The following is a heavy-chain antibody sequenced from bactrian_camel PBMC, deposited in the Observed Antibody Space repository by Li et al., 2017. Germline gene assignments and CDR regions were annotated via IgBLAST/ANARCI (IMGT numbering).Heavy chain of an antibody. CDR1: GPTLSSAC. Sequence: HVQLVESGGGTVQAGGSLRLSCAASGPTLSSACMAWVRQGPGKEREGVAAIYEDGKTSYAEPVKGRFTISKDRTDNTLTLQMTGLKPDDTATYYCALRNGDCSWTASVYKYWGQGTQVTVS. J-gene: IGHJ4*01. CDR3: ALRNGDCSWTASVYKY. V-gene: IGHV3S26*01. CDR2: IYEDGKT. D-gene: IGHD3*01.